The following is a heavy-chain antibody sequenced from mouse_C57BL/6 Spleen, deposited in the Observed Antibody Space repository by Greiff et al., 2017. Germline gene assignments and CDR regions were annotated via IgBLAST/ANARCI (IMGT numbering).Heavy chain of an antibody. V-gene: IGHV3-6*01. J-gene: IGHJ4*01. Sequence: DVHLVESGPGLVKPSQSLSLTCSVTGYSITSGYYWNWIRQFPGNKLEWMGYISYDGSNNYNPSLKNRISITRDTSKNQFFLKLNSVTTEDTATYYCARAVGNSYAMDYWGQGTSVTVSS. CDR3: ARAVGNSYAMDY. CDR1: GYSITSGYY. D-gene: IGHD2-1*01. CDR2: ISYDGSN.